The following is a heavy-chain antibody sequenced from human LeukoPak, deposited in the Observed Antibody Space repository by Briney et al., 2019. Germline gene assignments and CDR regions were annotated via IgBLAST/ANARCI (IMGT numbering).Heavy chain of an antibody. CDR1: GFTFSSYA. V-gene: IGHV3-23*01. D-gene: IGHD1-26*01. J-gene: IGHJ4*02. CDR2: ISDSGSST. CDR3: AKEDAVGATDY. Sequence: PGGSLRLSCAASGFTFSSYAMNWVRQAPGKGLEWVSVISDSGSSTYYADSVKGRFTTSRDNSKDTLYLQMTSLRVDDTAVYYCAKEDAVGATDYWGQGTLVTVSS.